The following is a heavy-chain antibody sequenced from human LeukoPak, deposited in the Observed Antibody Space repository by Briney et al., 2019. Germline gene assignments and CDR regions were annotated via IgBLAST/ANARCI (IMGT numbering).Heavy chain of an antibody. D-gene: IGHD6-19*01. CDR1: GFTFSSYA. CDR3: VKGLDGPPYSSGWYGWDY. CDR2: ISYDGSNK. Sequence: GGSLRLSCAASGFTFSSYAMHWVRQAPGKGLEWVAVISYDGSNKYYADSVKGRFTISRDNSKNTLYLQMSSLRAEDTAVYYCVKGLDGPPYSSGWYGWDYWGQGTLVTVSS. V-gene: IGHV3-30*14. J-gene: IGHJ4*02.